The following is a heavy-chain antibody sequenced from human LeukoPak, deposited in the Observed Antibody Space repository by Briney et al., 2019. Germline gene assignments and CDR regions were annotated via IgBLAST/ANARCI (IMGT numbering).Heavy chain of an antibody. J-gene: IGHJ4*02. CDR2: ISSSSGTI. Sequence: GGSLRLSCAASGFTFSDYSINWVRQAPGKGLEWVSYISSSSGTIYYADSVKGRFTISRDNAKDSLYLQMNSLRAEDTAVYYCARLFHDYGDYLDYWGQGTLVTVSS. D-gene: IGHD4-17*01. CDR1: GFTFSDYS. CDR3: ARLFHDYGDYLDY. V-gene: IGHV3-48*04.